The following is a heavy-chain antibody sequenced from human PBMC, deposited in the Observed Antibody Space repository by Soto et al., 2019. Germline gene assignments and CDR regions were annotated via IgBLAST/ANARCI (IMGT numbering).Heavy chain of an antibody. J-gene: IGHJ6*02. CDR1: GFTFRSYA. V-gene: IGHV3-23*01. Sequence: VGSLRLSCAAAGFTFRSYAMTWFRQAPVNGLEWVSFLRGSGGTTYYADSVKGRFIISRDNSKSTVYLQMNSLRAEDTAVYYCAKGQSSDPAPSYHYYGMDVWGQGTTVTVSS. D-gene: IGHD3-10*01. CDR2: LRGSGGTT. CDR3: AKGQSSDPAPSYHYYGMDV.